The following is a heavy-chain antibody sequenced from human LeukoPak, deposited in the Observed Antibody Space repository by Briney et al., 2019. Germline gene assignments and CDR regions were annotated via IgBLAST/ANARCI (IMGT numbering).Heavy chain of an antibody. D-gene: IGHD3-9*01. V-gene: IGHV1-69*13. CDR1: ERNFNFYA. CDR2: IIAFAGTT. CDR3: AIKDHILTASGLGPHIPHYFDY. Sequence: SVNLSCKATERNFNFYAISWLPQSPGHGREWMGGIIAFAGTTNYAQKSQGRVTITADESTSTAYMELSSLRSEDTAVYYCAIKDHILTASGLGPHIPHYFDYWGQGTPVTVSS. J-gene: IGHJ4*02.